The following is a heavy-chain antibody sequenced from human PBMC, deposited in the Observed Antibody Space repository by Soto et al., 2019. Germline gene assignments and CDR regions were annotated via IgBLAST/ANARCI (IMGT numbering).Heavy chain of an antibody. CDR3: TRPMTHGYSGGYDTHCLDP. V-gene: IGHV3-11*01. CDR1: GFTFSDYY. Sequence: VGSLRLSCAASGFTFSDYYMSWIRQAPGKGLEWVSYMSESGSTIYYADSVKGRFTVSRDNAKNSLFLQMNSLKTEDTAVYYCTRPMTHGYSGGYDTHCLDPWGQGTPVTVSS. D-gene: IGHD5-12*01. J-gene: IGHJ5*02. CDR2: MSESGSTI.